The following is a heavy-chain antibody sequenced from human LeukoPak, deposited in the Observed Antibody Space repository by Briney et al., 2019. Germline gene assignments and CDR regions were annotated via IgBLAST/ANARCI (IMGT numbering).Heavy chain of an antibody. Sequence: ASVKVSCKASGYTFTGYYMHWVRQAPGQGLEWMGWINPNSGGINYAQKFQGRVTMTRDTSISTAYMELSRLRSDDTAVYYCARDDSSAWYADYWGQGTLVTVSS. CDR1: GYTFTGYY. CDR3: ARDDSSAWYADY. CDR2: INPNSGGI. V-gene: IGHV1-2*02. D-gene: IGHD6-19*01. J-gene: IGHJ4*02.